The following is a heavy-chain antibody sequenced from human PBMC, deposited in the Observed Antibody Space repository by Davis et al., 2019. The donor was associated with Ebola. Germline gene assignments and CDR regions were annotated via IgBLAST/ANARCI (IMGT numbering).Heavy chain of an antibody. CDR1: GGSISSSSYY. V-gene: IGHV4-61*05. Sequence: MPSETLSLTCTVSGGSISSSSYYWGWIRQPPGKGLEWIGYIYYSGSTNYNPSLKSRVTISVDTSKNQFSLKLSSVTAADTAVYYCARFNYYDSSGYLRYFDYWGQGTLVTVSS. CDR3: ARFNYYDSSGYLRYFDY. D-gene: IGHD3-22*01. CDR2: IYYSGST. J-gene: IGHJ4*02.